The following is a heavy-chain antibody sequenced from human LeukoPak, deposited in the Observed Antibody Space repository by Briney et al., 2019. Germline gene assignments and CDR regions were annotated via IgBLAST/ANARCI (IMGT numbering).Heavy chain of an antibody. CDR3: ANEVLGYCSSTSCAPGY. V-gene: IGHV1-2*02. CDR1: GYTFTGYY. Sequence: ASVKVSCKASGYTFTGYYMHWVRQAPGQGLEWMGWINPNSGGTNYAQKFQGRVTMTRDTSISTAYMELSRLRSDATAVYYCANEVLGYCSSTSCAPGYWGQGTLVTASS. J-gene: IGHJ4*02. CDR2: INPNSGGT. D-gene: IGHD2-2*01.